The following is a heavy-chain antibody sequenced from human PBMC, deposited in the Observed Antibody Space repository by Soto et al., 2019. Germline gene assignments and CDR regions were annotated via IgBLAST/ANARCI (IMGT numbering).Heavy chain of an antibody. V-gene: IGHV3-30*18. J-gene: IGHJ6*02. CDR2: ISYDGGNI. CDR1: GFDFRSYA. CDR3: AKGILSATIAPYAMDV. Sequence: GGSLRLSCEASGFDFRSYAMHWVRQAPGKGLEWVGVISYDGGNIYYADSVKGRFTISRDNSKNTLDVQVKSLRPEDTAVYYCAKGILSATIAPYAMDVWGQGTTVTVSS. D-gene: IGHD2-21*01.